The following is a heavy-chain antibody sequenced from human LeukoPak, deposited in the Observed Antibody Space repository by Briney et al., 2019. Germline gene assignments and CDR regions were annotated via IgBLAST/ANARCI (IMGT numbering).Heavy chain of an antibody. CDR3: AKDRYCSSTSCRNYYYGMDV. D-gene: IGHD2-2*01. CDR1: GFTVSSNY. J-gene: IGHJ6*02. V-gene: IGHV3-30*18. CDR2: ISYDGSNK. Sequence: PGGSLRLSCAASGFTVSSNYMSWVRQAPGKGLEWVAVISYDGSNKYYADSVKGRFTISRDNSKNTLYLQMNSLRAEDTAVYYCAKDRYCSSTSCRNYYYGMDVWGQGTTVTVSS.